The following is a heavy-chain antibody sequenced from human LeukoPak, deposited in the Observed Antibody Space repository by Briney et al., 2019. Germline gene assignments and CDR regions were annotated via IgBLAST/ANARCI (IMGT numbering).Heavy chain of an antibody. CDR2: IIPILGTS. V-gene: IGHV1-69*13. CDR3: AREVSGTYCDY. D-gene: IGHD1-26*01. J-gene: IGHJ4*02. CDR1: GGTSSNYA. Sequence: SVKVSCKASGGTSSNYAISWVRQAPGQGLEWMGGIIPILGTSNYAQKFQDRLTITADESTSTAYLELSSLTSADTAVYYCAREVSGTYCDYWGQGSLVTVSS.